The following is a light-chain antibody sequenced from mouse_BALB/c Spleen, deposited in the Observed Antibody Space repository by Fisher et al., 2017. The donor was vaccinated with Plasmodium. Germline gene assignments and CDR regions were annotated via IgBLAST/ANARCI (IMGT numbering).Light chain of an antibody. CDR1: QDINSY. Sequence: MTQSPSSMYASLGERVTITCKASQDINSYLTWFQQKPGKSPKNLIYRANRLVDGVPSRFSGSGSGQDYSLTISSLEYEDMGIYYCLQYGEFPPTFGGGTTLEIK. CDR3: LQYGEFPPT. CDR2: RAN. V-gene: IGKV14-111*01. J-gene: IGKJ1*01.